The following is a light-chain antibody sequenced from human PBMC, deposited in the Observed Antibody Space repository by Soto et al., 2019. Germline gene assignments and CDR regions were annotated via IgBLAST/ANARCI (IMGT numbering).Light chain of an antibody. CDR3: QQYDNWPRT. CDR2: GAS. J-gene: IGKJ1*01. CDR1: QSVSSN. V-gene: IGKV3-15*01. Sequence: EIVMTQSPVTLSVSQVERATLSCRASQSVSSNLAWYQQKRGQAPRLLIYGASTRATGIPARFSGSGSGTEFTLTISSLQSEDFAVYYRQQYDNWPRTFGQGTKVEIK.